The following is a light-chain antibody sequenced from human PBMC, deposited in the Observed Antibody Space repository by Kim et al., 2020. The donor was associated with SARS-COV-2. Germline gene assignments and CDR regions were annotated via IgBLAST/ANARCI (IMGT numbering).Light chain of an antibody. J-gene: IGLJ2*01. CDR1: KLGDKY. CDR2: EDN. V-gene: IGLV3-1*01. CDR3: QAWDSSTVV. Sequence: SYELTQPPSVSVSPGQTARITCSGDKLGDKYACWYQQKPGQSPVLVIYEDNKRPSGIPERVSGSNSGNTATLTISGTQAMDEADYFCQAWDSSTVVFGGGTQLTVL.